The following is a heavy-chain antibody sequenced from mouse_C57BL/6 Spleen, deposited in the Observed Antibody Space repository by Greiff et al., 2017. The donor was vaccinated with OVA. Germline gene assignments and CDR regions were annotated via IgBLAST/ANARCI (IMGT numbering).Heavy chain of an antibody. CDR1: GFSLTSYG. J-gene: IGHJ2*01. D-gene: IGHD1-1*01. CDR3: AKSEDYYGSSYFDY. CDR2: IWRGGST. V-gene: IGHV2-5*01. Sequence: VQRVESGPGLVQPSQSLSITCTVSGFSLTSYGVHWVRQSPGKGLEWLGVIWRGGSTDYNAAFMSRLSITKDNSKSQVFFKMNSLQADDTAIYYCAKSEDYYGSSYFDYWGQGTTLTVSS.